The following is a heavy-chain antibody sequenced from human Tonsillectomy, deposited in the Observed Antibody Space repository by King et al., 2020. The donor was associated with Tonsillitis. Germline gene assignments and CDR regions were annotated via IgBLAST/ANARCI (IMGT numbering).Heavy chain of an antibody. Sequence: VQLVESGGGLVQPGGSLRLSCAASGFTFSSYEMNWVRQAPGKGLEWGSYISSSGSTIYYADSVKGRFTISRDNAKNSLYLQMNSLRAEDTAVYYCARVPMGRNWFDPWGQGTLVTVSS. V-gene: IGHV3-48*03. CDR1: GFTFSSYE. J-gene: IGHJ5*02. CDR3: ARVPMGRNWFDP. D-gene: IGHD2-8*01. CDR2: ISSSGSTI.